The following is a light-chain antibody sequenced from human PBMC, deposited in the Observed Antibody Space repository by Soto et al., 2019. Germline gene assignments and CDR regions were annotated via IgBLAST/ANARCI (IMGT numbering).Light chain of an antibody. CDR2: DNN. CDR3: GAWDSSLSGVV. Sequence: QSALTQPPSVSAAPGQKVTISCSGSSSNIGNNYVSWYQQLPGTAPKFLIYDNNKRPSGIPDRFSGSKSGTSATLGITGLQTGDEADYYCGAWDSSLSGVVFGGGTKVTVL. CDR1: SSNIGNNY. J-gene: IGLJ2*01. V-gene: IGLV1-51*01.